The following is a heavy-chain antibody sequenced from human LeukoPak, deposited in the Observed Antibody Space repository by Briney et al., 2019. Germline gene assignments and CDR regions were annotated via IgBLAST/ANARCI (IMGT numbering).Heavy chain of an antibody. CDR2: IYYSGST. V-gene: IGHV4-30-4*01. D-gene: IGHD3-22*01. CDR1: GGSISSGDYY. Sequence: SETLSLTCTVSGGSISSGDYYWSWIRQPPGKGLEWIGYIYYSGSTYYNPSLKSRVTISVDTSKNQFSLKLSSVTAADTAVYYCARAQVVKSGMDVWAQGTTVTVPS. J-gene: IGHJ6*02. CDR3: ARAQVVKSGMDV.